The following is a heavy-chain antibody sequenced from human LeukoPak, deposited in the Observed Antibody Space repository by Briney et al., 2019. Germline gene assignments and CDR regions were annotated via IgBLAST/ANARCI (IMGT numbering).Heavy chain of an antibody. V-gene: IGHV3-11*04. CDR3: ARGYCTNGVCPSLSGFDY. J-gene: IGHJ4*02. D-gene: IGHD2-8*01. Sequence: GGSLRLSCAASGFTFSDYYMSWIRQAPGKGLEWVSYISSSGSTIYYADSVKGRFTISRDNAKNSLYLQMNSLRAEDTAVYYCARGYCTNGVCPSLSGFDYWGQGTLVTVSS. CDR2: ISSSGSTI. CDR1: GFTFSDYY.